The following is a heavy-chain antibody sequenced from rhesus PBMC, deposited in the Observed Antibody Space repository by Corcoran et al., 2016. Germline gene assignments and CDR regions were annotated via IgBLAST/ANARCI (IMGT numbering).Heavy chain of an antibody. V-gene: IGHV4-173*01. Sequence: QLQLQESGPGLVKPLETLSLTCVVSDGSISTTYWNWILHPPGKGLEWIARISVSGGGTDYNPSLKSRVTISRDMSKNQFSLKVNSVTAADTAVYYCARSGWTSWDNRFDVWGAGVLVTVSS. J-gene: IGHJ5-1*01. D-gene: IGHD2-39*02. CDR3: ARSGWTSWDNRFDV. CDR2: ISVSGGGT. CDR1: DGSISTTY.